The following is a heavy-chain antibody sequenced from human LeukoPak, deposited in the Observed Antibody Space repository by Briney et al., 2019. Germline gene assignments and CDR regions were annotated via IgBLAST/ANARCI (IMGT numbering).Heavy chain of an antibody. V-gene: IGHV3-48*03. D-gene: IGHD3-16*02. CDR1: GFTFSSYE. CDR2: ISSSGSTI. J-gene: IGHJ4*02. CDR3: ARVWRDYVWGSYRYTVDY. Sequence: GGSLRLSCAASGFTFSSYEMNWVRQAPGKGLEWVSYISSSGSTIYYADSVKGRFTISRDNAKNSLYLQMNGLRDEDTAVYYCARVWRDYVWGSYRYTVDYWGQGTLVTVSS.